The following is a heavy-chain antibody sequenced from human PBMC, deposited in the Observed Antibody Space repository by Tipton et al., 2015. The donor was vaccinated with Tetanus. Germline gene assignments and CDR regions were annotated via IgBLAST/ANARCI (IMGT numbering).Heavy chain of an antibody. Sequence: SLRLSCAASGFTFSSYGMHWVRQAPGKGLEWVAVISYDGSNKYYADSVKGRFTISRDNSKNTLYLQMNSLRAEDTAVYYCAKAPYYDSSGYYAWGQGTLVTVSS. D-gene: IGHD3-22*01. CDR1: GFTFSSYG. J-gene: IGHJ5*02. CDR2: ISYDGSNK. CDR3: AKAPYYDSSGYYA. V-gene: IGHV3-30*18.